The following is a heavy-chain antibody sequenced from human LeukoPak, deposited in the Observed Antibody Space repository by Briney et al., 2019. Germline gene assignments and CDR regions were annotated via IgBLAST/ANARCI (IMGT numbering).Heavy chain of an antibody. J-gene: IGHJ4*01. CDR2: IYHSGRT. D-gene: IGHD3/OR15-3a*01. CDR1: GYSISSGYY. CDR3: ARLGEFWIGYSEGY. Sequence: SETLSLTCAVSGYSISSGYYWGWIRQPPGKGVEWIGSIYHSGRTYYNPSLKSRVTISVDTTKNQFSLKLSSVTAADTAGYYCARLGEFWIGYSEGYWGQGTLVTVSS. V-gene: IGHV4-38-2*01.